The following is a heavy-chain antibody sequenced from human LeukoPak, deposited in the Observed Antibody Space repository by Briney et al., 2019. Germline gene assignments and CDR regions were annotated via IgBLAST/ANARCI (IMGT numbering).Heavy chain of an antibody. D-gene: IGHD2-21*01. Sequence: GGSLRLSCAASGFTVSSNFLSWVRQPPGKGLEWVSDIYSGGSTYYADSVKGRFTISRDNSKNTLYLQMNSLRAEDTAVYYFTRGGGGSFPHYWGQGTLVTVSS. CDR2: IYSGGST. CDR1: GFTVSSNF. J-gene: IGHJ4*02. V-gene: IGHV3-53*01. CDR3: TRGGGGSFPHY.